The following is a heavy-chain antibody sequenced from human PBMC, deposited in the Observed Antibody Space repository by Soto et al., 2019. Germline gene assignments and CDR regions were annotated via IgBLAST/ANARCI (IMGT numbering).Heavy chain of an antibody. CDR3: ARTVSAEIVGATEFDS. D-gene: IGHD1-26*01. CDR2: IYYSGST. CDR1: GGSVSSGSYY. Sequence: PSETLSLTCTVSGGSVSSGSYYWSWIRQPPGKGLEWIGYIYYSGSTNYNPSLKSRVTISVDTSKNQFSLKLSSVTAADTAVYYCARTVSAEIVGATEFDSWGQGTLVPVSS. V-gene: IGHV4-61*01. J-gene: IGHJ4*02.